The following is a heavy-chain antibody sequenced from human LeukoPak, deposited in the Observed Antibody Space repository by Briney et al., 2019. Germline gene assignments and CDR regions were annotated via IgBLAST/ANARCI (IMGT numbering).Heavy chain of an antibody. CDR3: ATGYRSAYSWDS. CDR2: ISPDATKS. J-gene: IGHJ4*02. V-gene: IGHV3-74*03. D-gene: IGHD5-12*01. CDR1: GFTFSVYY. Sequence: GGSLRLSCAASGFTFSVYYMLWVRQAPGKGLVWVSSISPDATKSKYADFVEGRLTISRDNAKNTLYLQLNSLRVEDAAVYYCATGYRSAYSWDSWGQGTLVTVSS.